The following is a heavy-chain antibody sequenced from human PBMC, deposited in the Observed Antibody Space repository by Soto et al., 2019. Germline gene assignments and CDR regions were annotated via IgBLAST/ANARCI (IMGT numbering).Heavy chain of an antibody. CDR3: ARESEDLTSNFDY. V-gene: IGHV3-21*01. CDR2: ISSTTNYI. CDR1: GFTFTRYS. Sequence: GGSLRLSCAASGFTFTRYSMNWVRQAPGKGLEWVSSISSTTNYIYYADSMKGRFTVSRDNAKNSVYLEMNSLSAEDTAVYYCARESEDLTSNFDYWGQGTLVAVSS. J-gene: IGHJ4*02.